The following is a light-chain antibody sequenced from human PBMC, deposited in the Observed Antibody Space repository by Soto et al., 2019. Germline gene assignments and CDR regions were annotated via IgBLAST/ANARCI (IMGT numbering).Light chain of an antibody. CDR3: SSYTSSRTLCV. Sequence: QSALTQPASVSGSPGQSITISCTGTSSDVGGYNYVSWYQQHPGKAPKLMIYEVSNRPSGVSNRFSGSKSGNTASLTISGLQAEDEADYYCSSYTSSRTLCVFGTGTKLTVL. CDR2: EVS. V-gene: IGLV2-14*01. J-gene: IGLJ1*01. CDR1: SSDVGGYNY.